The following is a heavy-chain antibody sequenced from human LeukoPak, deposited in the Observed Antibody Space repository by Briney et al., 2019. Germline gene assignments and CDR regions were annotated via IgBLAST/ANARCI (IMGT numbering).Heavy chain of an antibody. CDR3: AKGSKYYYDRSGYDSFDY. CDR2: ISISGSTI. Sequence: GGSLRLSCAASGFTFSSYEMNWLRQAPGKGLEWVSYISISGSTIYYTYSVKGRFTISRDNAKNSLYLQMNSLRAEDTAVYYCAKGSKYYYDRSGYDSFDYWGQGTLVTVSS. J-gene: IGHJ4*02. V-gene: IGHV3-48*03. D-gene: IGHD3-22*01. CDR1: GFTFSSYE.